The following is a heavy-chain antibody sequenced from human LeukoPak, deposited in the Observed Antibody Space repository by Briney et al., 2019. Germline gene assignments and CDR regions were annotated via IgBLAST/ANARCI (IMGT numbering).Heavy chain of an antibody. V-gene: IGHV3-30*04. Sequence: GGSLRLSCAASGFTFSSYAMHWVRQAPGKGLEWVAVISYDGSNKYYADSVKGRFTTSRDNSKNTLYLQMNSLRAEDTAVYYCARDPLPGYDSYAYYFDYWGQGTLVTVSS. CDR2: ISYDGSNK. CDR3: ARDPLPGYDSYAYYFDY. D-gene: IGHD3-16*01. CDR1: GFTFSSYA. J-gene: IGHJ4*02.